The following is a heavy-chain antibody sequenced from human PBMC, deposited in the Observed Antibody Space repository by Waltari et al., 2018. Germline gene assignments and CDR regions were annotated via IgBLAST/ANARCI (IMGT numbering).Heavy chain of an antibody. CDR1: GGSISSSSYY. J-gene: IGHJ3*02. Sequence: QLQLQESGPGLVKPSETLSLTCTVSGGSISSSSYYWGWIRQPPGKGLEWIGSIYYSGSTYYIPSLKSRVTISVDTSKNQFSLKLSSVTAADTAVYYCARERVFEPEDAFDIWGQGTMVTVSS. CDR3: ARERVFEPEDAFDI. D-gene: IGHD3-10*02. CDR2: IYYSGST. V-gene: IGHV4-39*07.